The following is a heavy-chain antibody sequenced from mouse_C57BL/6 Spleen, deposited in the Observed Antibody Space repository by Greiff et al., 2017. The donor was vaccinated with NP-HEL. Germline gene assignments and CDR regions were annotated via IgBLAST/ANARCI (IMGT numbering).Heavy chain of an antibody. D-gene: IGHD1-1*01. Sequence: QVQLQQSAAELAKPGASVKLSCKASGYTFTSYWMHWVKQRPGQGLEWIGYINPSSGYTKYNQKFKDKATLTADKSSSTDYMQLSSLTYEDSAVYYCARTLYGSGGDDAMGYWGQGASVTVAS. V-gene: IGHV1-7*01. CDR3: ARTLYGSGGDDAMGY. CDR2: INPSSGYT. CDR1: GYTFTSYW. J-gene: IGHJ4*01.